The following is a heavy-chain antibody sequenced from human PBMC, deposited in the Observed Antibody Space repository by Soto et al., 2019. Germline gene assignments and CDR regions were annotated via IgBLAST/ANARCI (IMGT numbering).Heavy chain of an antibody. J-gene: IGHJ4*02. CDR2: IYYSGST. Sequence: SETLSLTCTVSGGSIRSYYWSWIRQPPGKGLEWIGYIYYSGSTNYNPSLKSRVTISVDTSKNQFSLKLSSVTAADTAVYYCARREGYYDSSGYFGYWGQGTLVTVSS. CDR1: GGSIRSYY. CDR3: ARREGYYDSSGYFGY. V-gene: IGHV4-59*08. D-gene: IGHD3-22*01.